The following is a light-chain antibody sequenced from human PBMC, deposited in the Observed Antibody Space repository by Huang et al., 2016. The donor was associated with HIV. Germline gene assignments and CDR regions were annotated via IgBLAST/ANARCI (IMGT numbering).Light chain of an antibody. CDR2: DAS. CDR1: LDLNNY. CDR3: QQYDTLPWT. Sequence: DIQMTQSPSSLSASLGDKVTITCQASLDLNNYLHWYQQKPGEAPKLLIYDASNLATGGPSRFSGSRSGTHFTFTVSSRQPEDVATYHCQQYDTLPWTFGQGTTVEI. V-gene: IGKV1-33*01. J-gene: IGKJ1*01.